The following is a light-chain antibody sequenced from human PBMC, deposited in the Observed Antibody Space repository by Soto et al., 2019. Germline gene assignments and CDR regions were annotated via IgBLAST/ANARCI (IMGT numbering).Light chain of an antibody. J-gene: IGKJ5*01. CDR2: ESS. V-gene: IGKV3-11*01. CDR3: QVSGPSPQIT. Sequence: ERVTLSCRDSQSVDIDLAWYQQKPGQAHRLLIYESSNRATGIAARFSGSGSGTDFTLTISRLEPEDFAVFYCQVSGPSPQITLGKGQRLELK. CDR1: QSVDID.